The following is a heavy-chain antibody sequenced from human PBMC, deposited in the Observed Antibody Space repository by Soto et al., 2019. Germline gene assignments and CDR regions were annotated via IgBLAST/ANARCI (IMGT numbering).Heavy chain of an antibody. V-gene: IGHV4-34*10. CDR3: ARVGDFWSGYYTGSDFDY. J-gene: IGHJ4*02. Sequence: SETLSLTCTVYGGSFSTYYWSWIRQPPGKGLEWIGEINHSGNTNYNPSLMGRVTMTTDTSTSTAYMELRSLRSDDTAVYYCARVGDFWSGYYTGSDFDYWGQGTLVTVSS. CDR1: GGSFSTYY. D-gene: IGHD3-3*01. CDR2: INHSGNT.